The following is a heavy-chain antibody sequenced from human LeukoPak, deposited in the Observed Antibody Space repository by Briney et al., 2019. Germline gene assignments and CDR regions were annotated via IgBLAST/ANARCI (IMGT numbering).Heavy chain of an antibody. CDR1: GFTFRNYG. V-gene: IGHV3-48*01. CDR2: ISGAGGNV. J-gene: IGHJ4*02. Sequence: GGSLRLSCAASGFTFRNYGLSWVRQAPGKGLEWVSYISGAGGNVNYADSVKGRFIISRDNGKNSLYLQMSGLRAEDTAVYYCAIWMGNNADFTGPIDYWGQGTLVTVSS. CDR3: AIWMGNNADFTGPIDY. D-gene: IGHD2-2*03.